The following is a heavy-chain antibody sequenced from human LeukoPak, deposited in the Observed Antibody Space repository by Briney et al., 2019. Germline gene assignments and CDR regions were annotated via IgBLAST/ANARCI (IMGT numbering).Heavy chain of an antibody. Sequence: PGGSLRLSCAASGFTFSSYGMHWVRQAPGKGLEWVSSISSSSSYIYYADSVKGRFTISRDNAKNSLYLQMNSLRAEDTAVYYCARAERWYYFDYWGQGTLVTVSS. CDR3: ARAERWYYFDY. J-gene: IGHJ4*02. CDR2: ISSSSSYI. V-gene: IGHV3-21*01. CDR1: GFTFSSYG. D-gene: IGHD4-23*01.